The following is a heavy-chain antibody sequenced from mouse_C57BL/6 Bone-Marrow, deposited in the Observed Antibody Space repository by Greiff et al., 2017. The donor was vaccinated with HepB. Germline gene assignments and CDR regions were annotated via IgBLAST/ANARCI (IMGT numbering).Heavy chain of an antibody. D-gene: IGHD1-1*01. CDR3: ARQITTVVAFDD. V-gene: IGHV5-6*01. Sequence: EVQLVESGGDLVKPGGSLKLSCAASGFTFSSYGMSWVRQTPDKRLEWVATISSGGSYTYYPDSVKGRFTISRYNAKNTLYLQMSSLKSEDTAMYYCARQITTVVAFDDWGQGTTLTVSS. CDR2: ISSGGSYT. J-gene: IGHJ2*01. CDR1: GFTFSSYG.